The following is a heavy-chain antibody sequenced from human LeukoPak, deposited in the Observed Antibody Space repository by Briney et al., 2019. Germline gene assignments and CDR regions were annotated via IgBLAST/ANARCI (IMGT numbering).Heavy chain of an antibody. D-gene: IGHD1-26*01. CDR2: ISAYNGNT. J-gene: IGHJ4*02. CDR1: GGTFSSYA. V-gene: IGHV1-18*01. CDR3: ARDYGGGSYRH. Sequence: ASVKVSCKASGGTFSSYAISWVRQAPGQGLEWMGWISAYNGNTNYAQKLQGRVTMTTDTSTSTAYMELRSLRSDDTAVYYCARDYGGGSYRHWGQGTLVTVSS.